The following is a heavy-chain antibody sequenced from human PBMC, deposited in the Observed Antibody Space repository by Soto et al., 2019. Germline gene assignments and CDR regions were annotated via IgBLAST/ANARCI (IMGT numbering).Heavy chain of an antibody. CDR3: ATWGMGILAHFDY. J-gene: IGHJ4*02. CDR1: GYTFTDYY. D-gene: IGHD7-27*01. CDR2: VDPEDDAT. Sequence: EVQLVQSGAEVKKPGATVKISCKVSGYTFTDYYIHWVQQAPGKGLEWMGLVDPEDDATVFAEKFQDRVTMTADTATGTAYMELSGLRYDDTAVYYCATWGMGILAHFDYWGQGTPVTVSS. V-gene: IGHV1-69-2*01.